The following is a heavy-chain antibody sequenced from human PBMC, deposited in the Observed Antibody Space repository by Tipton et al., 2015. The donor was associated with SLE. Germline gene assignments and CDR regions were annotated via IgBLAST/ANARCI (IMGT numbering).Heavy chain of an antibody. CDR3: ARVQAYDWFDP. J-gene: IGHJ5*02. Sequence: TLSLTCTVSGGSISSSSYYWGWIRQPPGKGLEWIGSIYYSGSTYYNPSLKSRVTISVDTSKNQFSLKLSSVTAADTAVYYCARVQAYDWFDPWGQGTLVTVSS. V-gene: IGHV4-39*07. D-gene: IGHD3-16*01. CDR2: IYYSGST. CDR1: GGSISSSSYY.